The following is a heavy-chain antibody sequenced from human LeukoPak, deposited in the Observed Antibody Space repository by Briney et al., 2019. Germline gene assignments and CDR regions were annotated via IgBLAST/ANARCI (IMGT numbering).Heavy chain of an antibody. CDR2: IYPGDSDT. J-gene: IGHJ1*01. Sequence: GESLKISCKGSGYSFTSYWIGWVRQMPGKGLEWMGIIYPGDSDTRYSASFQGQVTISADKSISTAYLQWSSLKASDTAMYYCARHSGYYGSGSYFFYFQHWGQGTLVTVSS. V-gene: IGHV5-51*01. D-gene: IGHD3-10*01. CDR3: ARHSGYYGSGSYFFYFQH. CDR1: GYSFTSYW.